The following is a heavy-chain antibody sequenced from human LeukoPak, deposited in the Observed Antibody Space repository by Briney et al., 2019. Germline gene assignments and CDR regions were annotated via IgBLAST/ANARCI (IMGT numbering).Heavy chain of an antibody. CDR1: GFTISTYE. V-gene: IGHV3-48*03. CDR3: ARDQWGTRLG. D-gene: IGHD1-1*01. Sequence: PGGSLRLFCAASGFTISTYEMDWVRQAPGKGLEWVSHINVGGETKTYAESVKGRFTISRDNAENSLYLQMNSLRAEDTAVYYCARDQWGTRLGWGQGTLVTVSS. CDR2: INVGGETK. J-gene: IGHJ4*02.